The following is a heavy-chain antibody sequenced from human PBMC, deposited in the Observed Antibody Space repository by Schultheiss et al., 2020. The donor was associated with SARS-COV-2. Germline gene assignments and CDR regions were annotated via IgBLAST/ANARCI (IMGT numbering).Heavy chain of an antibody. V-gene: IGHV3-53*01. CDR3: AKVGGRYFDWLEGY. CDR2: IYSGGST. D-gene: IGHD3-9*01. CDR1: GFTVSSNY. J-gene: IGHJ4*02. Sequence: GGSLRLSCAASGFTVSSNYMSWVRQAPGKGLEWVSVIYSGGSTYYADSVKGRFTISRDNSKNTLYLQMNSLRAEDTAVYYCAKVGGRYFDWLEGYWGQGTLVTVSS.